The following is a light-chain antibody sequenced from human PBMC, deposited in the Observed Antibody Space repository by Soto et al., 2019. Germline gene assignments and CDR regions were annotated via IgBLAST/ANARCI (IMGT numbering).Light chain of an antibody. CDR3: QHYNSYSEA. V-gene: IGKV1-5*03. Sequence: DLQMTQSPSTLSGSVGDRVTTTCRASQTISSWLAWYQQKPGKATKLLIYKASTLKSGVPSRVSGSGSGTEFTLTISSLQPDDFATYYCQHYNSYSEAFGQGTKVDIK. CDR2: KAS. CDR1: QTISSW. J-gene: IGKJ1*01.